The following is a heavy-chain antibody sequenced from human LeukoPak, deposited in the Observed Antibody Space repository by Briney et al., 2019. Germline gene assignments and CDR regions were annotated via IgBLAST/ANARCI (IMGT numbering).Heavy chain of an antibody. CDR2: IYYSGST. CDR1: GGSISSSSYY. V-gene: IGHV4-39*07. CDR3: ARGQSSIAARPPGGFDP. D-gene: IGHD6-6*01. Sequence: PSETLSLTCTVSGGSISSSSYYWGWIRQPPGKGLEWIGSIYYSGSTYYNPSLKSRVTISVDTSKNQFSLKLSSVTAADTAVYYCARGQSSIAARPPGGFDPWGQGTLVTVSS. J-gene: IGHJ5*02.